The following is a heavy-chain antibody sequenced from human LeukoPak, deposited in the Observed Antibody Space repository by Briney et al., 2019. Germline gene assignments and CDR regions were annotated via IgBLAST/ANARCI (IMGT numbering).Heavy chain of an antibody. Sequence: GSLRLSCAASGFTFSSYAMHWVRQAPGKGLEWVAVISYDGSNKYYADSVKGRFTISRDNSKNTLYLQMDSLRAEDTAVYYCANLGSSELRVPASQGNWGQGTLVTVSS. J-gene: IGHJ4*02. V-gene: IGHV3-30-3*01. D-gene: IGHD2-2*01. CDR3: ANLGSSELRVPASQGN. CDR2: ISYDGSNK. CDR1: GFTFSSYA.